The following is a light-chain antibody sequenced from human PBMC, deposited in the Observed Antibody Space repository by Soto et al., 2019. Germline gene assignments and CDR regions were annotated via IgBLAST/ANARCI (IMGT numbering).Light chain of an antibody. CDR3: QQYASSPLT. V-gene: IGKV3-20*01. Sequence: EIVLTQFPGTLSLSPGESATLSCRASQSVNSNYVAWYQQKPGQAPRLLIYGASSRATGIPDRFSGSGSGTDFTLTISRLEPEDFTVYCCQQYASSPLTFGGGTKVDIK. CDR1: QSVNSNY. J-gene: IGKJ4*01. CDR2: GAS.